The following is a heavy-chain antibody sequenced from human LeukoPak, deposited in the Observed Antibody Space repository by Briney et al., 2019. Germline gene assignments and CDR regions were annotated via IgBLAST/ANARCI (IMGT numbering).Heavy chain of an antibody. CDR1: GFTFSSYA. CDR3: TKRLGTSGPTGFDP. D-gene: IGHD2-2*01. CDR2: ISGRGDYT. J-gene: IGHJ5*02. Sequence: GGSLRLSCAASGFTFSSYAIDWVRQAPGTGLEWVSEISGRGDYTSYADSVKGRFTISRDNSKNTLYLQMNSLRVEDTAVYYCTKRLGTSGPTGFDPWGQGTLVIVSS. V-gene: IGHV3-23*01.